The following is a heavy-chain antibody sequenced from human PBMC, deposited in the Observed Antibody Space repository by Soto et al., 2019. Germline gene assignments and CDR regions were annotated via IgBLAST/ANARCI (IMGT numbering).Heavy chain of an antibody. CDR3: ARRGALNSYFFGYYFDY. V-gene: IGHV1-3*01. CDR1: GYTFPRYA. Sequence: QVQLVQSGAEVKKPWASVKVSCKTSGYTFPRYALHWVRQATGQRLEWMGWINPANGNTKYSQKSQGRVTFTRDTSASTAYMELSSLISEDTAVYYCARRGALNSYFFGYYFDYWGQGTLVTVSS. D-gene: IGHD3-9*01. CDR2: INPANGNT. J-gene: IGHJ4*02.